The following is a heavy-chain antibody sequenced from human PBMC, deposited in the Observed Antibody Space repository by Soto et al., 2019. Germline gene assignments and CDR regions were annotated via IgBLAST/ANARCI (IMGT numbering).Heavy chain of an antibody. CDR3: ARDLAGDYYDSRGTSLDY. CDR2: ISSSGGTI. D-gene: IGHD3-22*01. Sequence: PGGSLRLSCAASGFSFSNYAMNWVRQAPGKGLEWVSYISSSGGTIHSADSVKGRFTISRDNAKNSLYLQMNSLRAEDTAVYYCARDLAGDYYDSRGTSLDYWGQGTLVTVSS. J-gene: IGHJ4*02. CDR1: GFSFSNYA. V-gene: IGHV3-48*01.